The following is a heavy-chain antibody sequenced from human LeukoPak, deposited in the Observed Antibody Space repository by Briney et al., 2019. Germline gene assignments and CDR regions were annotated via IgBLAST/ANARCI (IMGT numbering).Heavy chain of an antibody. D-gene: IGHD6-19*01. J-gene: IGHJ3*02. CDR3: ARDGDAVAGHACDI. CDR1: GFTVSSNY. CDR2: IYSGGST. Sequence: PGGSLRLSCAASGFTVSSNYMSWVRQAPGKGLEWVSVIYSGGSTYYADSVKGRFTISRDNSKNTLYLQMNSLRAEDTAVYYCARDGDAVAGHACDIWGQGTMVTVSS. V-gene: IGHV3-66*02.